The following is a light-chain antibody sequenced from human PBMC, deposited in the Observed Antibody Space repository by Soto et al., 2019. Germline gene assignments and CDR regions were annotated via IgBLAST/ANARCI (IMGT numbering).Light chain of an antibody. CDR3: QQRSKLPRT. V-gene: IGKV3-11*01. CDR1: QSVSEY. Sequence: EITLTQSPGTLSLSPGERATLSCRASQSVSEYLAWYQQKAGQPPRVLIYGASNRATDIPARFSGSGSGTDFTLTISRLEPEDSAVYYCQQRSKLPRTFGGGTRVEIK. J-gene: IGKJ4*01. CDR2: GAS.